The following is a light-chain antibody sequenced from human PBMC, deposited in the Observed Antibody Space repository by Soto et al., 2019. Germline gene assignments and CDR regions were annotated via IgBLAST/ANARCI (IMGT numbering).Light chain of an antibody. Sequence: QSVLTQPPSASGTPGQRVTIYCSGSNSNIGSDTVNWFQHLPGTAPRLLIYRNDRRPSGVPDRFSGSKSGTSASLAISGLQSEDEADYYCAAWDDSFNGRGLVFGGGTKLTVL. V-gene: IGLV1-44*01. CDR1: NSNIGSDT. CDR2: RND. J-gene: IGLJ2*01. CDR3: AAWDDSFNGRGLV.